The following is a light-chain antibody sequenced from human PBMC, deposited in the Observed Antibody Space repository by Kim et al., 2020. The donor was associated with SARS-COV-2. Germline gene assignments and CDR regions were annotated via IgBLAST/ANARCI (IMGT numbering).Light chain of an antibody. Sequence: SPGERATLSCRASQSVSSYLAWYQQKPGQALRLFIFDASNRATGIPARFSGSGSGTDFTLTISSLEPEDFAVYYCQQRSNWPRTTFGQGTRLEIK. V-gene: IGKV3-11*01. CDR3: QQRSNWPRTT. CDR1: QSVSSY. CDR2: DAS. J-gene: IGKJ5*01.